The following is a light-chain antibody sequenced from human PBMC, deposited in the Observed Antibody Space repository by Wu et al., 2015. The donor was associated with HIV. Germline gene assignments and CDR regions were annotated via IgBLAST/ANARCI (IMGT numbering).Light chain of an antibody. CDR3: QQYDNWPPWT. CDR2: GAS. Sequence: ATXSCRASQXVTSNLAWYQQKPGQAPRLLIYGASTRATDIPVRFSGSGSGTEFTLTISSLQSEDFAVYFCQQYDNWPPWTFGQGTKVEIK. V-gene: IGKV3-15*01. CDR1: QXVTSN. J-gene: IGKJ1*01.